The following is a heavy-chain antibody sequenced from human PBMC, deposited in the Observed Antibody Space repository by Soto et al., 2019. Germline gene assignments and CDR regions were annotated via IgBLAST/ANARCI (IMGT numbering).Heavy chain of an antibody. D-gene: IGHD2-2*01. Sequence: GGSLRLSCAASGFTFGDFYMSWIRQAPGKGLEWVSYISSSGSTIYYADSVKGRFTISRDNAKNSLYLQMNSLRAEDTAVYYCARLRCSSTNCRAEYFQHWGQGTLVTVSS. CDR3: ARLRCSSTNCRAEYFQH. V-gene: IGHV3-11*01. CDR1: GFTFGDFY. CDR2: ISSSGSTI. J-gene: IGHJ1*01.